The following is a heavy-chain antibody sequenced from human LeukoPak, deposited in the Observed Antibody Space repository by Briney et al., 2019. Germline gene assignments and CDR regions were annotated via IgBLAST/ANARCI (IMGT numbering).Heavy chain of an antibody. V-gene: IGHV3-20*04. CDR1: GFTFDDYG. CDR3: ARSVRDTAMVLSDAFDI. D-gene: IGHD5-18*01. J-gene: IGHJ3*02. CDR2: INWNGGST. Sequence: GGSLRLSCAASGFTFDDYGMSWVRQAPGKGLEWVSGINWNGGSTGYADSVKGRFTISRDNAKNSLYLQMNSLRAEDTALYYCARSVRDTAMVLSDAFDIWGQGTMVTVSS.